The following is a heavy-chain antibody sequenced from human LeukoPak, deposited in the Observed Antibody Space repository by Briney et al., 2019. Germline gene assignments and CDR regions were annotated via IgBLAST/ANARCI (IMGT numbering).Heavy chain of an antibody. J-gene: IGHJ4*02. CDR3: AKGVAFDY. D-gene: IGHD5-12*01. V-gene: IGHV3-23*01. Sequence: PGGSLRLSCATSGFTFSTYPMNWVRQAPGKGLEWVSAISGSGGSTYYADSVKGRFTISRDNSKNTLYLQMNSLRAEDTAVYYCAKGVAFDYWGQGTLVTVSS. CDR2: ISGSGGST. CDR1: GFTFSTYP.